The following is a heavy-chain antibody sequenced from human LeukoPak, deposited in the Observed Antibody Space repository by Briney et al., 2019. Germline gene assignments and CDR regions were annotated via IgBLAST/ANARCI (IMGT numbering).Heavy chain of an antibody. CDR3: AKGSGSSGWNDLLGVVDY. V-gene: IGHV3-30*18. D-gene: IGHD6-19*01. Sequence: GRSLRLSCAASGFAFSTYGIHWVRQAPGKGLEWVAVLSFDGSREYYADSVKGRFTVSRDNSKNTLYLQMNSLRDEDTAVYYCAKGSGSSGWNDLLGVVDYWGQGALVTVSS. CDR1: GFAFSTYG. CDR2: LSFDGSRE. J-gene: IGHJ4*02.